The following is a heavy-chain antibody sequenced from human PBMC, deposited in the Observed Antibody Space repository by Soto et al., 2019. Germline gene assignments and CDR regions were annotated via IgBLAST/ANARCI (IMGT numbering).Heavy chain of an antibody. V-gene: IGHV3-74*01. CDR3: ARGDGDYYDGNGYLGRH. CDR1: GFTFSSYW. J-gene: IGHJ4*02. Sequence: EVQLVESGGGIVQPGGSLRLSCAASGFTFSSYWMHWVRQAPGKGLVWVSRINSDGSRTSYADSAKGRFTISRHNAKNTVYLQMNSRRAEDTAVYYCARGDGDYYDGNGYLGRHWGQGTLVTVSS. D-gene: IGHD3-22*01. CDR2: INSDGSRT.